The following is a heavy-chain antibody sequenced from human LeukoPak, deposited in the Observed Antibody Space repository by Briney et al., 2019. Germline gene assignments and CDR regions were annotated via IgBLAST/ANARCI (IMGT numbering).Heavy chain of an antibody. J-gene: IGHJ6*02. D-gene: IGHD3-3*01. CDR2: ISAYNGNT. V-gene: IGHV1-18*01. Sequence: GASVKVSCKASGYTFTSYGISWVRQAPGQGLEWMGWISAYNGNTNYAQKLQGRVTMTTDTSTSTAYMELRSLRSDDTAVYYCARSLRFLEWLLSDYYYYGMGVWGQGTTVTVYS. CDR3: ARSLRFLEWLLSDYYYYGMGV. CDR1: GYTFTSYG.